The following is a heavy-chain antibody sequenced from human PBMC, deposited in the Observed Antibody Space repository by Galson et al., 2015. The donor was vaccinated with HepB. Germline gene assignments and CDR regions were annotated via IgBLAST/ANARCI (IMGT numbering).Heavy chain of an antibody. V-gene: IGHV3-48*02. J-gene: IGHJ4*02. CDR1: GFTFSSFS. D-gene: IGHD3-22*01. Sequence: SLRLSCAASGFTFSSFSMNWVRQAPGKGLEWVSYISSSSSSIYYADSVKGRFTISRDNAKKSLYLQMSSLRDEDTAVYYCARDYYASSGYHDYWGQGTLVTVSS. CDR2: ISSSSSSI. CDR3: ARDYYASSGYHDY.